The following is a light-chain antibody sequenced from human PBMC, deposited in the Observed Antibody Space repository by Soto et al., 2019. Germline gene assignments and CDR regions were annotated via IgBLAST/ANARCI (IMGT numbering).Light chain of an antibody. CDR2: DAS. Sequence: EIVLTQSPATLSLSPGERATLSCRASQSVSSYLAWYQQKPGQAPRLLIYDASSRATGIPDRFSGSGSGRDFTLTISGLEPEDFAVYYCQQYGSSPLISFGQGTRLEIK. V-gene: IGKV3-20*01. J-gene: IGKJ5*01. CDR1: QSVSSY. CDR3: QQYGSSPLIS.